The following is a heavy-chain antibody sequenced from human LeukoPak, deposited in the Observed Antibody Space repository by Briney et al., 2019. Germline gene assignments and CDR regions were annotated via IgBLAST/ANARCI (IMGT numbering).Heavy chain of an antibody. CDR3: ARLDVDTAMVLDY. V-gene: IGHV4-34*01. D-gene: IGHD5-18*01. CDR2: INHSGST. Sequence: SETLSLTCAVYGGSFSGYYWSWIRQPPGKGLEWIGEINHSGSTNYNPSLKSRVTISVDTSKNQFSLKLSSVTAADTAVYYCARLDVDTAMVLDYWGQGTLVTVSS. J-gene: IGHJ4*02. CDR1: GGSFSGYY.